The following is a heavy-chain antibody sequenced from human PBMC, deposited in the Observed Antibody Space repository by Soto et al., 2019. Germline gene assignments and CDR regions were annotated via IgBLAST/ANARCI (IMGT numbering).Heavy chain of an antibody. CDR1: GFTFSSYA. V-gene: IGHV3-23*01. CDR2: ISGSGGST. CDR3: AKGQRYSSGWYYYYGMDV. J-gene: IGHJ6*02. Sequence: PGGSLRLSCAASGFTFSSYAMSWVRQAPGKGLEWVSAISGSGGSTYYADSVKGRFTISRDNSKNTLYLQMNSLRAEDTAVYYCAKGQRYSSGWYYYYGMDVWGQGTTVTVSS. D-gene: IGHD6-19*01.